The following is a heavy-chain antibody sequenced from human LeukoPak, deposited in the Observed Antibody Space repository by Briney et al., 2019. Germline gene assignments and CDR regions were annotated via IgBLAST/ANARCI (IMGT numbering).Heavy chain of an antibody. V-gene: IGHV4-34*01. CDR2: IYHSGST. D-gene: IGHD6-19*01. J-gene: IGHJ5*02. CDR3: ARQPIAVSRTGFDP. CDR1: GGSFSGYY. Sequence: SETLSLTCAVYGGSFSGYYWSWIRQPPGKGLEWIGSIYHSGSTYYNPSLKSRVTISVDTSKNQFSLKLSSVTAADTAVYYCARQPIAVSRTGFDPWGQGTLVTVSS.